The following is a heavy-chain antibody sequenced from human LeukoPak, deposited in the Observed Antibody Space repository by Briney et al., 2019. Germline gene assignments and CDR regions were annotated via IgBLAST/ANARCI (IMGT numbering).Heavy chain of an antibody. J-gene: IGHJ4*02. D-gene: IGHD2-15*01. CDR2: IYPDDSDT. V-gene: IGHV5-51*01. CDR3: ARRQWQLLSPLDY. Sequence: GASLEISCKASGSTFTNYWIAWVRPLPGKGLECMGIIYPDDSDTRYSPSFQGQVTISSDKSINTAYLQWSSLKASDTAIYYCARRQWQLLSPLDYWGQGTLVTVSS. CDR1: GSTFTNYW.